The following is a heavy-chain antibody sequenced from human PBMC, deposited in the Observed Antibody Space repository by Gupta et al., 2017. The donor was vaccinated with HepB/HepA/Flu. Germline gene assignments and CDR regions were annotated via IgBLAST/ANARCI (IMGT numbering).Heavy chain of an antibody. CDR1: GGSFSGYY. J-gene: IGHJ4*02. D-gene: IGHD6-13*01. CDR3: ARGGSYSAAAGTYYFDY. V-gene: IGHV4-34*01. Sequence: QVQLQQWGAGLLKPSETLSLTCAVYGGSFSGYYWSWIRQPPGKGLEWIGEINHSGSTNYNPSLKSRVTISVDTSKNQFSLKLSSVTAADTAVYYCARGGSYSAAAGTYYFDYWGQGTLVTVSS. CDR2: INHSGST.